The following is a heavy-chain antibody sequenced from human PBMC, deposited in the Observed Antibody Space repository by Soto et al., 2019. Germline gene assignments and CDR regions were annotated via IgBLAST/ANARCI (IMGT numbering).Heavy chain of an antibody. Sequence: SETLSLTCTLSGDTIRSDYWNWIRQPPGKRLEWIASIYYTGSTNYNPSLRSRVTMSLDTSKNQFSLKLISVTAADTAVYFCVIGFYDRRGYSTPCDYWGQGFVVTDSS. D-gene: IGHD3-22*01. J-gene: IGHJ4*02. CDR3: VIGFYDRRGYSTPCDY. CDR2: IYYTGST. CDR1: GDTIRSDY. V-gene: IGHV4-59*01.